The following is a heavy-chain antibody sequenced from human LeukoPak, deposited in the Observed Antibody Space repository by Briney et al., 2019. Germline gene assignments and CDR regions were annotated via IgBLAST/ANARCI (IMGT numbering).Heavy chain of an antibody. J-gene: IGHJ6*03. D-gene: IGHD4-11*01. Sequence: GGSLRLSCAASGFTFSSYWMSWVRQAPGKGLEWVANIKQDGSEKYYVDSVKGRFTISRDNAKNSLYLQMNSLRAEDTAVYYCARDVDDYPNYMDVWGKGTTVTVSS. CDR3: ARDVDDYPNYMDV. CDR1: GFTFSSYW. CDR2: IKQDGSEK. V-gene: IGHV3-7*01.